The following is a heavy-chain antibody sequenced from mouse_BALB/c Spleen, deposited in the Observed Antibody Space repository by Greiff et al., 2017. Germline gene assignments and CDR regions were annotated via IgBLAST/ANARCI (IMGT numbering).Heavy chain of an antibody. D-gene: IGHD2-1*01. CDR3: ARYGKGGTWFAY. J-gene: IGHJ3*01. V-gene: IGHV2-9*02. CDR2: IWAGGST. Sequence: VKLVESGPGLVAPSQSLSITCTVSGFSLTSYGVHWVRQPPGKGLEWLGVIWAGGSTNYNSALMSRLSISKDNSKSQVFLKMNSLQTDDTAMYYCARYGKGGTWFAYWGQGTLVTVSA. CDR1: GFSLTSYG.